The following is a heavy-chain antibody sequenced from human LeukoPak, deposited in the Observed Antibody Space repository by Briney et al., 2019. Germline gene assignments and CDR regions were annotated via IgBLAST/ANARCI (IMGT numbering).Heavy chain of an antibody. Sequence: GGSLRLSCAASGFTFSSYGMHWVRQAPGKGLEWVAFIRYDGSNKYYADSVKGRFTISRDNSKNTLYLHVNSLRPEDTAVYYCARGVRGYDSSGYYIDYWGQGTLVTVSS. J-gene: IGHJ4*02. V-gene: IGHV3-30*02. CDR1: GFTFSSYG. D-gene: IGHD3-22*01. CDR2: IRYDGSNK. CDR3: ARGVRGYDSSGYYIDY.